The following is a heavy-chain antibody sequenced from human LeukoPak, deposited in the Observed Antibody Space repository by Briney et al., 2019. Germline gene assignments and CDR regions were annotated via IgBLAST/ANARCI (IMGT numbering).Heavy chain of an antibody. CDR1: GFTFSDYY. Sequence: GGSLRLSCAASGFTFSDYYMSWIRQAPGKGLEWVSYIRSSGSTIYYADSVKGRFTISRDNAKNSLYLQMNSLRAEDTAVYYCASLAVAGTEDYWGQGTLVTVSS. V-gene: IGHV3-11*01. J-gene: IGHJ4*02. CDR3: ASLAVAGTEDY. D-gene: IGHD6-19*01. CDR2: IRSSGSTI.